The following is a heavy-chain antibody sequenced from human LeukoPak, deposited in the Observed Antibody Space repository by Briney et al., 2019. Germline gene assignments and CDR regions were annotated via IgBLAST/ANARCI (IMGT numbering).Heavy chain of an antibody. CDR3: ARGTTAVDTIP. CDR1: GYTFTGYY. J-gene: IGHJ5*02. V-gene: IGHV1-2*02. D-gene: IGHD3-3*01. Sequence: ASVKVSFKASGYTFTGYYMHWVRQAPGQGLEWMGWINPNSGDTNYAQNFQGRVTMTRDTSINTAYMELSRLRSDDTAAYYCARGTTAVDTIPWGQGTQVTVSS. CDR2: INPNSGDT.